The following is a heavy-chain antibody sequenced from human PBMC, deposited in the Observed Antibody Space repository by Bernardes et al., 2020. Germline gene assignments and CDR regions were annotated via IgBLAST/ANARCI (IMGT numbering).Heavy chain of an antibody. J-gene: IGHJ1*01. V-gene: IGHV4-34*01. CDR1: GGSFSGYY. CDR2: INHSGST. CDR3: ARVRGYCSSTSCPDKYFQH. D-gene: IGHD2-2*01. Sequence: SEPLSLTCAVYGGSFSGYYWSWIRQPPGKGLEWIGEINHSGSTNYNPSLKSRVTISVDTSKNQFSLKLSSVTAADTAVYYCARVRGYCSSTSCPDKYFQHWGQGTLVTVSS.